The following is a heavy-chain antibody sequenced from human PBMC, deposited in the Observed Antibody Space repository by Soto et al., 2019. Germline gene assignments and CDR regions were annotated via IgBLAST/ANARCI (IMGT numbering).Heavy chain of an antibody. CDR1: GFTFSSYG. Sequence: GGSLRLSCAASGFTFSSYGMHWVRQAPGKGLEWVAVISYDGSNKYYADSVKGRFTISRDNSKNTLYLQMNSLRAEDTAVYYCAKAANYDFWSGFPDVWGQGTTVTVSS. V-gene: IGHV3-30*18. CDR2: ISYDGSNK. J-gene: IGHJ6*02. D-gene: IGHD3-3*01. CDR3: AKAANYDFWSGFPDV.